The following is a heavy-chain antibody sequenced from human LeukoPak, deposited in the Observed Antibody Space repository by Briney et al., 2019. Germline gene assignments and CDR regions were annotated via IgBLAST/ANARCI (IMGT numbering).Heavy chain of an antibody. CDR1: GFTFNTYS. Sequence: PGGSLRLSCAASGFTFNTYSMNWVRQAPGKGLEWVSFIFSSSTYIYYTDSVKGRFTISRDNAKNSLYLQMNSLRAEDTAVYYCARDPLGIRDYWGQGTLVTVSS. CDR3: ARDPLGIRDY. D-gene: IGHD7-27*01. CDR2: IFSSSTYI. J-gene: IGHJ4*02. V-gene: IGHV3-21*01.